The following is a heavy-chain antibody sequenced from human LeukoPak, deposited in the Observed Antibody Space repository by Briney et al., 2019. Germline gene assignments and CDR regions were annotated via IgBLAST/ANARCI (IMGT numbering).Heavy chain of an antibody. V-gene: IGHV4-34*01. CDR3: APRGDIEHSYVYREWFDF. CDR1: GGSFSAYY. Sequence: PSETLSLTCAVYGGSFSAYYGTWIRQPPGKGLEWIGEINHSGSSNYNSSLRSRVTISVDTSYKQFSLRLSSVTAADTAVYYCAPRGDIEHSYVYREWFDFWAQGTRVTVSS. D-gene: IGHD5-18*01. J-gene: IGHJ5*01. CDR2: INHSGSS.